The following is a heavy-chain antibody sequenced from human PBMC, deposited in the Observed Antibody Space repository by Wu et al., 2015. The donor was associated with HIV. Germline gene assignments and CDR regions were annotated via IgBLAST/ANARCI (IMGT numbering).Heavy chain of an antibody. CDR3: ARAPKYYYDSTGTPGWFDP. V-gene: IGHV1-69*14. CDR2: ILPTFGTA. J-gene: IGHJ5*02. CDR1: GGTFSHYA. Sequence: QVQLVQSGAEVKNPGSSVKVSCTASGGTFSHYAINWVRQAPGQGLEWMGGILPTFGTADYAQKFRGRVTITADKSTSTGYMELSGLTSDDTAVYYCARAPKYYYDSTGTPGWFDPWGQGTLVTVSS. D-gene: IGHD3-22*01.